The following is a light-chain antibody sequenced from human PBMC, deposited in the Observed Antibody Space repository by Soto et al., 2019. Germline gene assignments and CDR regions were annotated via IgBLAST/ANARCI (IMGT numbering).Light chain of an antibody. J-gene: IGLJ2*01. CDR2: STN. CDR3: LLYYGGVRV. CDR1: TGAVTSGYY. Sequence: QAVVTQEPSLTVSPGGTVTLTCASSTGAVTSGYYPNWFQQKPGQAPRSLIYSTNNKQSWTPARFSGSLLGGKAALTLSGVQPEDEAEYYCLLYYGGVRVFGGGTKLTVL. V-gene: IGLV7-43*01.